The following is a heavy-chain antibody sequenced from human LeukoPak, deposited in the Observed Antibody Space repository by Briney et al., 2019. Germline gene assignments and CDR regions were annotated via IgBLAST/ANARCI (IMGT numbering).Heavy chain of an antibody. CDR2: IYPGDSDT. J-gene: IGHJ5*02. CDR1: GCRFTSCW. CDR3: ARHGGYYDILPGP. Sequence: GGALQISCWGAGCRFTSCWGGWGRRMPGKGLEWMGIIYPGDSDTRYCASFQGQVTISADKSISTASLQWRTLKASDTPMYHCARHGGYYDILPGPWGQGTLVTVSS. V-gene: IGHV5-51*01. D-gene: IGHD3-9*01.